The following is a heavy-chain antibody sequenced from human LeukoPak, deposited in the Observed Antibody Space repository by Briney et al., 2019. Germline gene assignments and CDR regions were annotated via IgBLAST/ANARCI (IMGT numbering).Heavy chain of an antibody. CDR1: GGSIRSYY. J-gene: IGHJ5*02. V-gene: IGHV4-59*01. CDR3: AIFGSGGS. Sequence: SETLSLTCTVSGGSIRSYYWSWIRQPPGKGLEWIGYIYYTGSTNHNPSLKSRVSISVDTSKNQFSLKLNSVTTADTAMYYCAIFGSGGSWGQGTLVTVSS. CDR2: IYYTGST. D-gene: IGHD2-15*01.